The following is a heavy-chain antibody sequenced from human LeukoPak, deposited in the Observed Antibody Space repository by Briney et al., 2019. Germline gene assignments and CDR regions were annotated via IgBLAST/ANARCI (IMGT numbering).Heavy chain of an antibody. CDR3: AREGYYDFWSGYSPYAFDI. CDR2: IYTSGRT. Sequence: SETLSLTCTVSGGSISSGSYYWCWIRQPAGKGLEWIGRIYTSGRTNYNPSLKSRGTISVDTSKNQFSLKLSSVTAADTAVYYCAREGYYDFWSGYSPYAFDIWGQGTMVPVSS. V-gene: IGHV4-61*02. D-gene: IGHD3-3*01. CDR1: GGSISSGSYY. J-gene: IGHJ3*02.